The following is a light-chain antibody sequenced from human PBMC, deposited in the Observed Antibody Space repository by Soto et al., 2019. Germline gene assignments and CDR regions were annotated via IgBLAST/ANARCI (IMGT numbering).Light chain of an antibody. CDR3: SSYAGSNNPYV. V-gene: IGLV1-40*01. CDR2: ANK. J-gene: IGLJ1*01. Sequence: QSVLTQPPSVSGAPGQTVTISCTGSSSNIGAGYEVHWYHQIPGTAPKLLVSANKNRPSGVPDRLSASKSGTSASLAITGLQAEDEAHYYCSSYAGSNNPYVFGTGTKLTVL. CDR1: SSNIGAGYE.